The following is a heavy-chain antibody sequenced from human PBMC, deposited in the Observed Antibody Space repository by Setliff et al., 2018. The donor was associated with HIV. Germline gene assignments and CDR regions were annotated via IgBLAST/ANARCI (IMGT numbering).Heavy chain of an antibody. CDR1: GFTFSTYA. D-gene: IGHD3-10*01. V-gene: IGHV3-23*01. CDR3: AQAQTSVSGSYYQYLQH. J-gene: IGHJ1*01. Sequence: GGSLRLSCAASGFTFSTYAMSWVRQAPGKGLAWVSAISAGGGSTYYAYSVKGRFTISRDNSKNTLYLQMNSLRAEDTAVYYCAQAQTSVSGSYYQYLQHWGQGTLVTVSS. CDR2: ISAGGGST.